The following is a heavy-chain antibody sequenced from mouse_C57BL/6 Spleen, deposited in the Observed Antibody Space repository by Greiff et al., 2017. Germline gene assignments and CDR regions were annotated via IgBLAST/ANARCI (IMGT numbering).Heavy chain of an antibody. J-gene: IGHJ3*01. V-gene: IGHV1-42*01. D-gene: IGHD2-1*01. CDR1: GYSFTGYY. CDR2: INPSTGGT. CDR3: EIRIWELPIAY. Sequence: EVQLVESGPELVKPGASVKISCKASGYSFTGYYMNWVKQSPEQSLEWIGEINPSTGGTTYNQKFKAKATLTVDQSSSTASMQLKSLTSEDSAVSYGEIRIWELPIAYWGQGTLVTVSA.